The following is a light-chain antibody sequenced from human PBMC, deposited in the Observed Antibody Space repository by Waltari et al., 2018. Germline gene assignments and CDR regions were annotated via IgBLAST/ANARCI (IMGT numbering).Light chain of an antibody. CDR2: DNT. V-gene: IGLV1-40*01. CDR1: TSNLGAGYD. J-gene: IGLJ2*01. Sequence: QSVLTQPPSVSGAPGQRVSISCTGSTSNLGAGYDVHWYQQLPGKAPKLVIYDNTNRPSGVPDRFSGSKSGTSASLAITGLQAEDEADYYCQSSDTSLSGSVVFGGGTKLIVL. CDR3: QSSDTSLSGSVV.